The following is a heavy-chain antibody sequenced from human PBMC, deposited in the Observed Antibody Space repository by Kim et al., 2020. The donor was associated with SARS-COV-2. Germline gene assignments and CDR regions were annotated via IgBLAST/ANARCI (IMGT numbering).Heavy chain of an antibody. J-gene: IGHJ3*02. Sequence: SVKVSCKASGGTFSSYAISWVRQAPGQGLEWMGRIIPILGIANYAQKFQGRVTITADKSTSTAYMELSSLRSEDTAVYYCARKWWVATIRDDAFDIWGQGTMVTVSS. D-gene: IGHD5-12*01. CDR1: GGTFSSYA. CDR3: ARKWWVATIRDDAFDI. CDR2: IIPILGIA. V-gene: IGHV1-69*04.